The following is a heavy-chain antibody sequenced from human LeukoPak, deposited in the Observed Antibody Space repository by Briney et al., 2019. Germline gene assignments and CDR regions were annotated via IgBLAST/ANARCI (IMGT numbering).Heavy chain of an antibody. CDR2: TYHSGST. V-gene: IGHV4-4*02. CDR3: ARAGYYDSSGYYSFDY. D-gene: IGHD3-22*01. Sequence: PSETLSLTCAVSGGSISSSNWWSWVRQPPGKWLEWIGETYHSGSTNYNPSLKCRVTISVDKSKNQFSLKLTSVTAADTAVYYCARAGYYDSSGYYSFDYWGQGSLVTVSS. J-gene: IGHJ4*02. CDR1: GGSISSSNW.